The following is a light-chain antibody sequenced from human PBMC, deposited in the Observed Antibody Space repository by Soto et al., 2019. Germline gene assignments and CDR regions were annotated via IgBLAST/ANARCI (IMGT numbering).Light chain of an antibody. J-gene: IGLJ1*01. CDR2: DVT. CDR1: TSDIGGYKY. V-gene: IGLV2-11*01. CDR3: CSYSRTTHV. Sequence: QSALTQPPLVSGSPGQSVTIPCTGTTSDIGGYKYVSWYQQLLGKAPKLMIFDVTKRPSGVPDRFSGSNSGNTASLTISGLQAEDEAIYYCCSYSRTTHVFGTGTKLTVL.